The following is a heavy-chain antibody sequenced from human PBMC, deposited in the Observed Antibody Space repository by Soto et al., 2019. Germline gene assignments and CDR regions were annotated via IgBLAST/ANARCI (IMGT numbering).Heavy chain of an antibody. CDR2: IIPIFGTA. J-gene: IGHJ5*02. V-gene: IGHV1-69*13. CDR3: AREAEGSCSVRSCYSCEWFYP. D-gene: IGHD2-15*01. CDR1: GGTFSSYA. Sequence: SVNVSCKASGGTFSSYAISWVRQAPGQGLEWMGGIIPIFGTANYAQKFQGRVTITADESTSTAYMELSSLRSEDTAVYYFAREAEGSCSVRSCYSCEWFYPWG.